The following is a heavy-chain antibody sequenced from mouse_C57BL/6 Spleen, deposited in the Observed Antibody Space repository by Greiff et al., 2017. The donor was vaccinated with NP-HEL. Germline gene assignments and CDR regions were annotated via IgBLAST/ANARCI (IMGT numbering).Heavy chain of an antibody. J-gene: IGHJ1*03. CDR1: GYTFTSYW. CDR3: AREEGYYGSSYGYFDV. CDR2: IHPNSGST. D-gene: IGHD1-1*01. Sequence: QVQLQQPGAELVKPGASVKLSCKASGYTFTSYWMHWVKQRPGQGLEWIGMIHPNSGSTNYNEKFKSKATLTVDKSSSTAYMQLSSLTSEDSAVYYCAREEGYYGSSYGYFDVWGTGTTVTVSS. V-gene: IGHV1-64*01.